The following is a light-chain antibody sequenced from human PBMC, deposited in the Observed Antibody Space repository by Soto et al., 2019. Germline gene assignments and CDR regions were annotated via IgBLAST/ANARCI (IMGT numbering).Light chain of an antibody. CDR2: KAS. Sequence: DIQMTQSPSTLSGSVGDRVTITCRASQTISSWLAWYQQKPGKAPKLLIYKASTLKSGVPSRFSGSGSGTELTLTLSSLQPDDFATYYCKPYNSYEEAFGQGTKV. J-gene: IGKJ1*01. CDR3: KPYNSYEEA. V-gene: IGKV1-5*03. CDR1: QTISSW.